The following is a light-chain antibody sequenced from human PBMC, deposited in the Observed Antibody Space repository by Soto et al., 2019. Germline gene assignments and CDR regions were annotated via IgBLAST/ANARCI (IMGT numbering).Light chain of an antibody. CDR2: DVS. V-gene: IGLV2-14*03. Sequence: QSALTQPASVSGSPGQSITISCTGTSSDVVGYDYVSWYQQHPGKAPKLFLYDVSDRPSGVSNRFSGSKSGNTASLTISGLQVEDEAYYYCSSYTTGSTLVVFGGGTKLTVL. J-gene: IGLJ2*01. CDR1: SSDVVGYDY. CDR3: SSYTTGSTLVV.